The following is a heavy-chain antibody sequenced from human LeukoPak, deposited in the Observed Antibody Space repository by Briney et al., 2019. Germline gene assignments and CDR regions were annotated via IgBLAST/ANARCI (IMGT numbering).Heavy chain of an antibody. D-gene: IGHD4-17*01. J-gene: IGHJ4*02. CDR2: INHSGYT. Sequence: SETLSLTCAVSGVSFNDYYWSWVRQTPGRGLEWIGEINHSGYTNDGPSLKSRVTLSIDTSRKQFSLNLRSVTVADTGIYYCTRMTTGHDYWGQGTLVTVYS. CDR1: GVSFNDYY. CDR3: TRMTTGHDY. V-gene: IGHV4-34*01.